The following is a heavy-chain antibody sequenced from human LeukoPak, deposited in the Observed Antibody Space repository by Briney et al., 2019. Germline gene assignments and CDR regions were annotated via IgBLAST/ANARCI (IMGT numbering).Heavy chain of an antibody. J-gene: IGHJ4*02. CDR1: GFTFSSYG. V-gene: IGHV3-33*06. CDR2: ICYDGSNK. D-gene: IGHD6-6*01. CDR3: AKDPYMSSTALDY. Sequence: GGSLRLSCAASGFTFSSYGMHWVRQAPGKGLEWVALICYDGSNKYYADSVKGRFTISRDNFNNTLYLQMNSLRVEDTAVYYCAKDPYMSSTALDYWGQGTLVTVSS.